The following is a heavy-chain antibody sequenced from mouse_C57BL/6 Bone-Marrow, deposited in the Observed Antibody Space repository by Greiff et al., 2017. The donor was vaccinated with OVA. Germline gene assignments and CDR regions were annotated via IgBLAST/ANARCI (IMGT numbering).Heavy chain of an antibody. CDR1: GFTFSDFY. D-gene: IGHD4-1*01. CDR3: ARDNWDWYCDV. V-gene: IGHV7-1*01. Sequence: EVHLVESGGGLVQSGRSLRLSCATSGFTFSDFYMEWVRQAPGKGLEWIAASRNKANDYTTEYSASVKGRFIVSRDTSQSILYLQMNALRAEDTAIYYCARDNWDWYCDVWGTGTTVTVS. J-gene: IGHJ1*03. CDR2: SRNKANDYTT.